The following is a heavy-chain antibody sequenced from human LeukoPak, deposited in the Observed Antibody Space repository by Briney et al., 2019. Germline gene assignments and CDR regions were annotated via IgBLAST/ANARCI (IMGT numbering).Heavy chain of an antibody. CDR3: ARAPYRSSTRGHYYYYMDV. V-gene: IGHV1-69*05. CDR2: IIPIFGTA. Sequence: ASVKVSCKASGGTFSSYAISWVRQAPGQGLEWMGGIIPIFGTANYAQKFQGRVTITTDESTSTAYMELSSLRSEDTAVYYCARAPYRSSTRGHYYYYMDVWGKGTTVTVSS. J-gene: IGHJ6*03. D-gene: IGHD2-2*01. CDR1: GGTFSSYA.